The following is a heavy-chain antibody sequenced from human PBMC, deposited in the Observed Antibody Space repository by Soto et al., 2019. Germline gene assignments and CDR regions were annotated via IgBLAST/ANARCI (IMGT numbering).Heavy chain of an antibody. CDR3: ARSPGNNYFDY. D-gene: IGHD6-13*01. CDR1: GVSVRNGAYY. CDR2: INFSGRT. V-gene: IGHV4-31*03. Sequence: QVQLQESGPGLVKPSQTLSLTCSVSGVSVRNGAYYWTYIRQQPGKGPEWLGSINFSGRTYYPSSLKGRLDMSLNTSTNQFSLTMRSLTAADTAMYYCARSPGNNYFDYWGQGTLVTVSS. J-gene: IGHJ4*02.